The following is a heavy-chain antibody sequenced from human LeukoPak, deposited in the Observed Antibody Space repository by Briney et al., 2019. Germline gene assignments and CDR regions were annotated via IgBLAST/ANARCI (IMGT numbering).Heavy chain of an antibody. CDR3: ARAPGSGWSD. V-gene: IGHV4-38-2*01. CDR2: ISNSGDT. D-gene: IGHD6-19*01. J-gene: IGHJ4*02. Sequence: SDTLSLTCAVSGYSISSGYYWGWIRQPPGEGLEWIGAISNSGDTYYKPSLKSRLIISLDTFKNHFSLSLISVTAPDTAVYYCARAPGSGWSDWGRGTLVTVSS. CDR1: GYSISSGYY.